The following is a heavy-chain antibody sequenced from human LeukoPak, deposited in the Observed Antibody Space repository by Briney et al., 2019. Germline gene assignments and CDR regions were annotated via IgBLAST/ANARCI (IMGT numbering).Heavy chain of an antibody. D-gene: IGHD3-10*01. J-gene: IGHJ4*02. CDR1: GYTFTGYY. Sequence: GASVKVSCKASGYTFTGYYMHWVRQAPGQGLEWMGWISAYNGNTNYAQKLQGRVTMTTDTSTSTAYMELRSLRSDDTAVYYCARDVLYYYGSGSPAGEGYWGQGTLVTVSS. CDR2: ISAYNGNT. CDR3: ARDVLYYYGSGSPAGEGY. V-gene: IGHV1-18*04.